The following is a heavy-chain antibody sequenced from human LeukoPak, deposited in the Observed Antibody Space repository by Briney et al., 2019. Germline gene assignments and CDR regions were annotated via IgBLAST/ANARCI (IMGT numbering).Heavy chain of an antibody. D-gene: IGHD3-3*01. J-gene: IGHJ4*02. V-gene: IGHV3-23*01. CDR3: AKLKGVPDEDYFDY. CDR2: ISGSVGST. Sequence: GGSLRLSCAASGFSFSSYAMSWVRQAPGKGLEWGSAISGSVGSTYYADSVKGRFTISTDNSKNTLYLQMNSVRAEEQAVYYCAKLKGVPDEDYFDYWGEGALVTVCS. CDR1: GFSFSSYA.